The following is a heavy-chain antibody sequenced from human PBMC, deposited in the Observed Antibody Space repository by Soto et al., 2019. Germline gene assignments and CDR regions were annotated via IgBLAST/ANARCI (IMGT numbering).Heavy chain of an antibody. Sequence: SETLALTCTVSGGSISSGDYYWSWIRQPPGKGLEWIGYIYYSGSTYYNPSLKSRVTISVDTSKNQFSLKLSSVTAADTAVYYCARDRGMVTTFDYYYGMDVWGQGTAVT. CDR2: IYYSGST. CDR1: GGSISSGDYY. CDR3: ARDRGMVTTFDYYYGMDV. D-gene: IGHD4-17*01. J-gene: IGHJ6*02. V-gene: IGHV4-30-4*01.